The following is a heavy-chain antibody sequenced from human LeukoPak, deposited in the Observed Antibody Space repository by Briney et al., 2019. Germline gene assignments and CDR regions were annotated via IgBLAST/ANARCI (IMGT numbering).Heavy chain of an antibody. CDR2: IIPIFGTA. Sequence: SVRVSCKASGGTFSSYAISWVRQAPGQGLEWMGGIIPIFGTANYAQKFQGRVTITADKSTSTAYMELSSLRSEDTAVYYCARDSDSTTPLDYWGQGTLVTVSS. CDR3: ARDSDSTTPLDY. V-gene: IGHV1-69*06. J-gene: IGHJ4*02. D-gene: IGHD1-1*01. CDR1: GGTFSSYA.